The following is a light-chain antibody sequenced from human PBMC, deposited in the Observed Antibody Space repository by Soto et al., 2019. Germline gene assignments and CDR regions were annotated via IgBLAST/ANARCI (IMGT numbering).Light chain of an antibody. CDR1: QSVSSRN. CDR2: GAT. J-gene: IGKJ2*01. Sequence: EIVLTQSLGTVSLSPGERATHTCRASQSVSSRNLAWYRQKPGQAPSLLIFGATNRATGIPDRFSGSGSGTDFTLTISRLEPEDCAVYYCLRYGDSPPAYTFGQGTKLEIK. V-gene: IGKV3-20*01. CDR3: LRYGDSPPAYT.